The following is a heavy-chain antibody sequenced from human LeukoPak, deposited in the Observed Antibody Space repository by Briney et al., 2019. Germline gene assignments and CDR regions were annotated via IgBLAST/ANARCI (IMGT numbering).Heavy chain of an antibody. V-gene: IGHV4-30-4*01. Sequence: PSETLSLTCTVSGGSISSGDYYWSWIRQPPGKGLEWIGYIYYSGSTYYNPSLKSRVTISVDTSKNQFSLKLSSVTAADTAVYYCAGGVGYSFRSETDYWGQGTLVTVSS. D-gene: IGHD5-18*01. J-gene: IGHJ4*02. CDR2: IYYSGST. CDR1: GGSISSGDYY. CDR3: AGGVGYSFRSETDY.